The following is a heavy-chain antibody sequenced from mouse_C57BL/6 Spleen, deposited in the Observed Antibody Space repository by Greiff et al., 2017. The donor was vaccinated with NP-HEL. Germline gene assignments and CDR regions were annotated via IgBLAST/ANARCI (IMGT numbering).Heavy chain of an antibody. CDR2: IDPEDGET. CDR1: GFNITDYY. J-gene: IGHJ3*01. CDR3: AERGRERFAD. D-gene: IGHD4-1*01. V-gene: IGHV14-2*01. Sequence: EVQLVESGAELVKPGASVKLSCTASGFNITDYYMHWVKQRTEQGLEWIGRIDPEDGETKYAPKFQGKATITADTSSNTAYLQLSSLTSEDTAVYYCAERGRERFADWGQGTLVTVSA.